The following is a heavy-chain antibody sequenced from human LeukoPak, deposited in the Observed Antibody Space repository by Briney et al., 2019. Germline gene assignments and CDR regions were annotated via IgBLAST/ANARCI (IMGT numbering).Heavy chain of an antibody. D-gene: IGHD3-10*01. Sequence: GGSLGLSCAASGFTFRNYVIHWVRQAPGKGLEWVAVTSSDLNVKLYADSVKGRFTISRDNSRSTPYLQMNSLRPEDTAIYYCAREGYYGSGSPPSLYFDYWGQGTLVTVSS. J-gene: IGHJ4*02. V-gene: IGHV3-30-3*01. CDR1: GFTFRNYV. CDR2: TSSDLNVK. CDR3: AREGYYGSGSPPSLYFDY.